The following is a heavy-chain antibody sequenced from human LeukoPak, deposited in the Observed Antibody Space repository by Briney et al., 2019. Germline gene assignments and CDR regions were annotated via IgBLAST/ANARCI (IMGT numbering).Heavy chain of an antibody. J-gene: IGHJ4*02. CDR3: ARDYGNPRHFDY. Sequence: TGGSLRLSCAASGYTFSSYSMNWVRQAPGKGLEWVSSISSSSSYIYYADSVKGRFTISRDNAKNSLYLQKNSLRAEDTAVYYCARDYGNPRHFDYWGQGTLVTVSS. CDR1: GYTFSSYS. CDR2: ISSSSSYI. D-gene: IGHD4-11*01. V-gene: IGHV3-21*01.